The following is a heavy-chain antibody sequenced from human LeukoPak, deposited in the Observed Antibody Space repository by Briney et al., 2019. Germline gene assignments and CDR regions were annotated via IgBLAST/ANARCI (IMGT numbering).Heavy chain of an antibody. CDR3: ARIYGSGEFYYYYYGMDV. J-gene: IGHJ6*02. D-gene: IGHD3-10*01. CDR2: IYTSGST. CDR1: GGSISSGSYY. V-gene: IGHV4-61*02. Sequence: SETLSLTCTVSGGSISSGSYYWSWIRQPAGKGLEWIGRIYTSGSTNYNPSLKSRVTISVDTSKNQFSLKLSSVTAADTAVYYCARIYGSGEFYYYYYGMDVWGQGTTVTVSS.